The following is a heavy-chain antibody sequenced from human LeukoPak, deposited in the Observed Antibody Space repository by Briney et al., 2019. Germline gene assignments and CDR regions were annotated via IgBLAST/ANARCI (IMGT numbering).Heavy chain of an antibody. CDR3: ARGGYYDSRAEDAFDI. V-gene: IGHV3-33*01. J-gene: IGHJ3*02. D-gene: IGHD3-22*01. Sequence: AGGSLRLSCAASGFTFSSYGMHWVRQAPGKGLEWVAVIWYDGSNKYYADSVKGRFTISRDNSKNTLYLQMSSLRAEDTAVYYCARGGYYDSRAEDAFDIWGQGTMVTVSS. CDR2: IWYDGSNK. CDR1: GFTFSSYG.